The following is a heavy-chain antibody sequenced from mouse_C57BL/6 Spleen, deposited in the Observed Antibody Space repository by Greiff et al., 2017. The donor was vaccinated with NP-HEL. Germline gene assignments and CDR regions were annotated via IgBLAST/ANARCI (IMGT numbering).Heavy chain of an antibody. CDR1: GFTFSDAW. CDR2: IRNKANNHAT. CDR3: TRPGYGSRYYFDY. V-gene: IGHV6-6*01. J-gene: IGHJ2*01. Sequence: EVQVVESGGGLVQPGGSMKLSCAASGFTFSDAWMDWVRQSPEKGLEWVAEIRNKANNHATYYAESVKGRFTISRDDSKSSVYLQMNSLRAEDTGIYYCTRPGYGSRYYFDYWGQGTTLTVSS. D-gene: IGHD1-1*01.